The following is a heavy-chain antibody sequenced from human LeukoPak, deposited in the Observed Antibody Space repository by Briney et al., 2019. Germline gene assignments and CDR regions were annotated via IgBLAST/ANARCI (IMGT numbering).Heavy chain of an antibody. CDR2: INSDGSST. V-gene: IGHV3-74*01. D-gene: IGHD6-13*01. CDR1: GFTFSSYW. Sequence: LAGGSLRLSCAASGFTFSSYWMHWVRQAPGKGLVWVSRINSDGSSTSYADSVKGRFTISRDNAKNTLYLQMNSLRAEDTAVYYCARESVGYSSSWYAGFDYWGQGTLVTVSS. J-gene: IGHJ4*02. CDR3: ARESVGYSSSWYAGFDY.